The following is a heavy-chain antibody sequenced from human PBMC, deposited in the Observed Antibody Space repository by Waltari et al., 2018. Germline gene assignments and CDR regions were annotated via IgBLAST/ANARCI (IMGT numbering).Heavy chain of an antibody. CDR1: GGSISSSSYY. CDR2: IYYSGST. J-gene: IGHJ6*02. CDR3: ARSFLNYYYYGMDV. V-gene: IGHV4-39*01. Sequence: LQLQESGPGLVKPSETLSLTCTVSGGSISSSSYYWGRIRQPQGKGLDWTRSIYYSGSTYYNPSLKSRVTISVDTSKNQFSLKLSSVTAADTAVYYCARSFLNYYYYGMDVWGQGTTVTVSS. D-gene: IGHD3-10*01.